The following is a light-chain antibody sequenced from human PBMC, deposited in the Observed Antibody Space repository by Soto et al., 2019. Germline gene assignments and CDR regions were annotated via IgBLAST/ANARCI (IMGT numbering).Light chain of an antibody. CDR2: EVT. J-gene: IGLJ1*01. Sequence: LTQPASVSGSPGQSITISCIGTSSDIGAYNYVSWYQQHPGKVPKLMIYEVTNRPSGLSNRFSGSKSGNTASLTISGLQAEDEADYFCSSYTSTSTLYVFGTGTKVTV. CDR1: SSDIGAYNY. CDR3: SSYTSTSTLYV. V-gene: IGLV2-14*01.